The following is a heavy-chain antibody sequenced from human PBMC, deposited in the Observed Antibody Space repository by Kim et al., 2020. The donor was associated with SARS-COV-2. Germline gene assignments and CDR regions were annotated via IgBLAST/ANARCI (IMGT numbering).Heavy chain of an antibody. D-gene: IGHD3-9*01. CDR1: GFTFSSYW. CDR3: ARDEYYDILTGYRDYYYGMDV. Sequence: GGSLRLSCAASGFTFSSYWMSWVRQAPGKGLEWVANIKQDGSEKYYVDSVKGRFTISRDNAKNSLYLQMNSLRAEDTAVYYCARDEYYDILTGYRDYYYGMDVWGQGTTVTVSS. CDR2: IKQDGSEK. J-gene: IGHJ6*02. V-gene: IGHV3-7*03.